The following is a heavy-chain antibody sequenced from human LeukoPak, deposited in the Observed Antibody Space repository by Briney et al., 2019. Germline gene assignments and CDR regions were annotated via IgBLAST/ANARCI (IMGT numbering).Heavy chain of an antibody. CDR3: ARRVTTIGRNDVDS. CDR1: GGSLSGYY. Sequence: SETLSLTCAVYGGSLSGYYWSWIRQSPGEWLEWIGEINHSGSTNYNPSFKSRVTISVDTSRNQFSLKLSSVTAAGTAVYYCARRVTTIGRNDVDSWGQGTLVTVSS. V-gene: IGHV4-34*01. J-gene: IGHJ4*02. D-gene: IGHD1-1*01. CDR2: INHSGST.